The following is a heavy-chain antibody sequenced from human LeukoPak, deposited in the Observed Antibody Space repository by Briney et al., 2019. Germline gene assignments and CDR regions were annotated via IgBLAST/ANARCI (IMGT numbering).Heavy chain of an antibody. CDR2: IYYSGST. CDR1: GGSISSYY. V-gene: IGHV4-59*08. Sequence: SETLSLTCTVSGGSISSYYWSWIRQPPGKGLEWIGYIYYSGSTNYNPSLKSRVTISVDTSKNQFSLKLSSATAADTAVYYCARRMKMGSIDYWGQGTLVTVSS. J-gene: IGHJ4*02. D-gene: IGHD5-24*01. CDR3: ARRMKMGSIDY.